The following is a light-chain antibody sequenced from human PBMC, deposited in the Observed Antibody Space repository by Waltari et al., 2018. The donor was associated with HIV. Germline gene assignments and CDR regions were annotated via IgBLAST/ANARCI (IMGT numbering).Light chain of an antibody. CDR2: YDS. CDR3: QIWDSSLDHVL. J-gene: IGLJ2*01. CDR1: YIGSKN. V-gene: IGLV3-21*04. Sequence: SYVLTQTPSVSLAPGKTARITCGGNYIGSKNVHWYQQKPGQAPVLVIYYDSDRPSGIPERFSGYNSGNTATLTISRVEAGDEADYYCQIWDSSLDHVLFGGGTKLTVL.